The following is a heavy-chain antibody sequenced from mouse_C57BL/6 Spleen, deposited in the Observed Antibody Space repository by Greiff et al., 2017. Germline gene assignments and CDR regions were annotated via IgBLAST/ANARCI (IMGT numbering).Heavy chain of an antibody. D-gene: IGHD1-1*01. Sequence: VQLQQSGPELVQPGASVKIPCKASGYTFTDYNMDWVKQSHGKSLEWIGDLNPNNSGTIYNQKFNGKATLTVDKSSSTAYMELRSLTSEDTAVYYCAREDTTGYWHFDVWGTGTTVTVSS. CDR1: GYTFTDYN. V-gene: IGHV1-18*01. CDR2: LNPNNSGT. J-gene: IGHJ1*03. CDR3: AREDTTGYWHFDV.